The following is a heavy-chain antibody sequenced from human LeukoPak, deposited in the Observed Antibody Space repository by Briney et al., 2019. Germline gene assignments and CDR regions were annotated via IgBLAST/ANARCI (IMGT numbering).Heavy chain of an antibody. CDR2: ISGGGGPT. D-gene: IGHD6-25*01. CDR1: GSTFSNYT. Sequence: GGSLRLSCAASGSTFSNYTMSWVRQAPGKGLEWVSAISGGGGPTYYADSVKGRFTISRDNSKNTLYLQMNSLRTEDAAVYFCAKNSGYSWQYFFDYWGQGTLVTVSS. J-gene: IGHJ4*02. CDR3: AKNSGYSWQYFFDY. V-gene: IGHV3-23*01.